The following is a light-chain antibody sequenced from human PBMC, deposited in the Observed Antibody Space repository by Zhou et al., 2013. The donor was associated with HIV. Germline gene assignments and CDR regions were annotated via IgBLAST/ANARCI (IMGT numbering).Light chain of an antibody. V-gene: IGKV3-20*01. J-gene: IGKJ5*01. CDR1: QTITNNF. Sequence: EIVLTQSPGTLSLSPGERATLSCRASQTITNNFLAWYQQKPGQAPRLLISSSSFRATDFPDRFSGSGSGTDFTLTISRLEPEDFAVYYCQQFHTSSITFGQGTRLEIK. CDR2: SSS. CDR3: QQFHTSSIT.